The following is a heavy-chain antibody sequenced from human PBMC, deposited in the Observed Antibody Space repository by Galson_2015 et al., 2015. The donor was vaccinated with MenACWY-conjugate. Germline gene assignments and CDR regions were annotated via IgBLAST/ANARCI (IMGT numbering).Heavy chain of an antibody. CDR2: INAGTGDT. CDR3: ARVHSTGYFY. CDR1: GYTFKGYS. V-gene: IGHV1-3*01. J-gene: IGHJ4*02. Sequence: SVKVSCKASGYTFKGYSMLWVRQAPGQRLEWMGWINAGTGDTKYLQNFQGRVTITMDTSASTAYMELRSLTSEDTAVYFCARVHSTGYFYWGQGTLVTVSS. D-gene: IGHD6-19*01.